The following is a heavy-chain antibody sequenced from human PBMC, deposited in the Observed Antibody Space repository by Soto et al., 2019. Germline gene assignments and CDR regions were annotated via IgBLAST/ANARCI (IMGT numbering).Heavy chain of an antibody. V-gene: IGHV4-61*01. Sequence: LSLTCTVSGVSVNSGSFYWAWIRQPPGKGLEWIGFGSYSGTTNYKPSLKSRVTISVDTSRSQISLKVTSLTAADTAVYYCARGATVTLYDYWGQGTLVTVSS. D-gene: IGHD4-17*01. CDR1: GVSVNSGSFY. CDR2: GSYSGTT. J-gene: IGHJ4*02. CDR3: ARGATVTLYDY.